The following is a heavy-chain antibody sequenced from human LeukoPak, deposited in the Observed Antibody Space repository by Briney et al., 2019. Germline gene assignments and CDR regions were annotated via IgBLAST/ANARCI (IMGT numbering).Heavy chain of an antibody. Sequence: PGGSLRLSCAASGFTFSDYYMSWIRRAPGKGLEWVSLIYSGGSTNYADSAKGRFTISRDNSKNTLYLQMNSLRAEDTAVYYCARGGSSIDWGQGTLVTVSS. CDR1: GFTFSDYY. J-gene: IGHJ4*02. V-gene: IGHV3-66*01. CDR2: IYSGGST. D-gene: IGHD2-15*01. CDR3: ARGGSSID.